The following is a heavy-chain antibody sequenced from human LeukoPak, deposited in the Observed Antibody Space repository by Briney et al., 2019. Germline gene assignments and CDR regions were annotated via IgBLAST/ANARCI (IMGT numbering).Heavy chain of an antibody. J-gene: IGHJ4*02. CDR1: GFTFSSYA. V-gene: IGHV3-23*01. Sequence: HAGGSLRLSCAASGFTFSSYAMSWVRQAPGKGLEWVSVISGSGGSTYYADSVKGRFTISRDNSKNTLSLQMHSLRAEDTAVYYCAKDRDHYYTYDYWGQGTLVTVSS. CDR3: AKDRDHYYTYDY. D-gene: IGHD3-10*01. CDR2: ISGSGGST.